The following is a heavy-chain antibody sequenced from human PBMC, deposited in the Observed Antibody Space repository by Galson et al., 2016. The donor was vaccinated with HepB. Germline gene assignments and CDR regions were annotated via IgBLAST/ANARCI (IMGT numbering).Heavy chain of an antibody. V-gene: IGHV3-74*01. D-gene: IGHD4-11*01. CDR3: ARNPYSGPRYYYGLDV. Sequence: SLRLSCAASGFTFSSYWMHWVRQAPGKGLMWVSRVSTDGSSTRYADSVKGRFTISRDNAKNTLYLQMRSLRAEDSAMYFGARNPYSGPRYYYGLDVWGRGTMVTVSS. CDR2: VSTDGSST. CDR1: GFTFSSYW. J-gene: IGHJ6*02.